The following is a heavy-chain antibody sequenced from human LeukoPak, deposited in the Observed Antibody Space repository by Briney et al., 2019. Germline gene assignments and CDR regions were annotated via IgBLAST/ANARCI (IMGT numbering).Heavy chain of an antibody. CDR1: GFTFSSYG. CDR2: IRYDGSNK. D-gene: IGHD1-26*01. J-gene: IGHJ4*02. V-gene: IGHV3-30*02. Sequence: PGGSLRLSCAASGFTFSSYGMHWVRQAPGTGLEWVAFIRYDGSNKYYADSVKGRFTISRDNSKNTLYLQMNSLRAEDTAVYYCANPRIVGATRDYWGQGTLVTVSS. CDR3: ANPRIVGATRDY.